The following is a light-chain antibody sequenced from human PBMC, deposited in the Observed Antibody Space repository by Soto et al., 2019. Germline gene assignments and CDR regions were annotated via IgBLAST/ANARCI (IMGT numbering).Light chain of an antibody. CDR2: EVT. Sequence: QSVLTQPASVSGSPGQSIAISCTGSSSDIGIYKYVSWYQQHPGKVPKLIIYEVTNRPSGVSNRFSGSKSGNTASLTISGLQAEDEADYYCSSYTTSSTRFFGPWT. J-gene: IGLJ1*01. CDR3: SSYTTSSTRF. V-gene: IGLV2-14*01. CDR1: SSDIGIYKY.